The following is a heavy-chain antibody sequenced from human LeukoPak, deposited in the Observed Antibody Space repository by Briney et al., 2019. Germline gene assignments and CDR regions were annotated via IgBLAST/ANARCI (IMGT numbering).Heavy chain of an antibody. J-gene: IGHJ4*02. CDR2: IGRYNDYM. V-gene: IGHV3-21*01. CDR3: ARDESWYDY. D-gene: IGHD6-13*01. Sequence: PGGSLRLSCAASGFTFITYSMNWVRQAPGKGLEWVSSIGRYNDYMYYADSVKGRFTISRDNAKNSLYLQMNSLRAEDTAVYYCARDESWYDYWGQGTLVTVSS. CDR1: GFTFITYS.